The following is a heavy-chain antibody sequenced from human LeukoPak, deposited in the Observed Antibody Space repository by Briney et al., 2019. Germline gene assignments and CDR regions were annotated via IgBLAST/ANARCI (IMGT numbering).Heavy chain of an antibody. V-gene: IGHV3-33*01. CDR3: ARGEYDILTGYIDH. CDR2: IWYEGSNK. Sequence: QLVEAGGGVVQPGRSLRLSCAASGFTFNSYGMHWVRQAPGKGLGWVAVIWYEGSNKHYADSVRGRFTISRDNSKNMLYLQMNSLRAEDTAVYFCARGEYDILTGYIDHWGHGTPVTVSS. CDR1: GFTFNSYG. J-gene: IGHJ4*01. D-gene: IGHD3-9*01.